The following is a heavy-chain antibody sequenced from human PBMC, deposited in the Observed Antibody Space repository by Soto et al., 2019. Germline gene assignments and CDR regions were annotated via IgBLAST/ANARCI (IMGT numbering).Heavy chain of an antibody. CDR1: GYAFTNFG. CDR3: ARSIMIFGIMAVTSYFDS. J-gene: IGHJ4*02. CDR2: ISSSNGNT. V-gene: IGHV1-18*01. Sequence: ASVKVSCKASGYAFTNFGISWVRQAPGQGLEWMGLISSSNGNTDYAQKFQGRVTLTTETSTNTAHMELRTLRSDDTAVYYCARSIMIFGIMAVTSYFDSWGQGTLVTVSS. D-gene: IGHD3-3*01.